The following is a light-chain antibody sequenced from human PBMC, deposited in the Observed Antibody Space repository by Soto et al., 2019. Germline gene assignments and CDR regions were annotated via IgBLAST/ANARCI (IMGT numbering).Light chain of an antibody. CDR2: EVS. J-gene: IGLJ2*01. CDR3: SSYTSSNTLE. Sequence: QSALTQPASVSGSPGQSITISCTGTSSDVGAYNYVSWYQQHPGKAPKLMIFEVSDRPSGVSNRFSGSKSGNTASLTISGLQAEDEADSYCSSYTSSNTLEFGGGTKLTVL. V-gene: IGLV2-14*01. CDR1: SSDVGAYNY.